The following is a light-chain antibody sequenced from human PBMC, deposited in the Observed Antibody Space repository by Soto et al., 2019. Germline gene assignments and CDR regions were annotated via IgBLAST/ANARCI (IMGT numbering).Light chain of an antibody. CDR1: SSDVGGHNA. CDR3: SSFTSSITYV. Sequence: QSALTQPASVSGSPGQSITISCTGTSSDVGGHNAVSWYRQDPGKAPKLVIYDVTNRPSGVSNRFSGSKSGNTASLTISGLQTEDEAVYYCSSFTSSITYVFGTGTQLTVL. V-gene: IGLV2-14*01. J-gene: IGLJ1*01. CDR2: DVT.